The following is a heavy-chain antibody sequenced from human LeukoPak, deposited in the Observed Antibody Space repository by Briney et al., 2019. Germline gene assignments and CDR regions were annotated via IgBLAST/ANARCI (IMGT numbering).Heavy chain of an antibody. CDR2: ISAYNGNT. Sequence: ASVKVSCKASGYTFTSYGISWVRQAPGQGLERVGWISAYNGNTNYAQKLQGRVTMTTDTSTSTAYMELRSLRSDDTAVYYCARGPQLLRYFDWLLDYWGQGTLVTVSS. CDR3: ARGPQLLRYFDWLLDY. J-gene: IGHJ4*02. V-gene: IGHV1-18*01. D-gene: IGHD3-9*01. CDR1: GYTFTSYG.